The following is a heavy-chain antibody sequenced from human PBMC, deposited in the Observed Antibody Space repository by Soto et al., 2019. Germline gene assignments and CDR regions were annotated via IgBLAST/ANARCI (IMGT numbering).Heavy chain of an antibody. Sequence: SETLSLTCTVSGDSISSYYWSWIRQPPGKGLEWIGYIYYSGSTNYNPSLKSRVTISVDTSKNQFSLKLSSVTAADTAVYYCARDIKAGSGYYYMDVWGKGTTVTVSS. CDR1: GDSISSYY. J-gene: IGHJ6*03. V-gene: IGHV4-59*01. CDR3: ARDIKAGSGYYYMDV. D-gene: IGHD3-3*01. CDR2: IYYSGST.